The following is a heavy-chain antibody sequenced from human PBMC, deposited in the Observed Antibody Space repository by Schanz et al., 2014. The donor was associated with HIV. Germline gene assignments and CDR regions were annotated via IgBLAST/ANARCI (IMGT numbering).Heavy chain of an antibody. CDR1: GFTFSSYG. CDR2: ISGSGGRT. Sequence: EVVLVESGGGLVQPGGSLRLSCAASGFTFSSYGMHWVRQAPGKGLEWVSTISGSGGRTYYADSVKGRFTISRDNSKNTVYLQMNSLRAEDTAIYYCAKNGITDYFDYWGQGSLVTVSS. D-gene: IGHD1-26*01. CDR3: AKNGITDYFDY. V-gene: IGHV3-23*04. J-gene: IGHJ4*02.